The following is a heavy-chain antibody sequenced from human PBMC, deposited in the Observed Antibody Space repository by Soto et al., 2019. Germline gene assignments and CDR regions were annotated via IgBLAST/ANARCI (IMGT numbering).Heavy chain of an antibody. Sequence: GGSLRLSCAASGFTFSSYAMHWVRQAPGKGLEWVAVISYDGSNKYYADSVKGRFTISRDNSKNTLYLQMNSLRAEDTAVYYCARSSGRYYYYYGMDVWGQGTTVTV. CDR2: ISYDGSNK. CDR1: GFTFSSYA. CDR3: ARSSGRYYYYYGMDV. D-gene: IGHD5-12*01. J-gene: IGHJ6*02. V-gene: IGHV3-30-3*01.